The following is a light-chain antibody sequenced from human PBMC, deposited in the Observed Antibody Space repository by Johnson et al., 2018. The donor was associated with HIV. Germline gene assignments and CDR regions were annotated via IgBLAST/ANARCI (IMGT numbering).Light chain of an antibody. CDR1: SSNIGNNY. CDR2: ENN. V-gene: IGLV1-51*02. CDR3: GTWDNSLSAYV. Sequence: VLPQPPSVSAAPGQKVTISCSGSSSNIGNNYVSWYQQLPGTAPTLLIYENNKRPSGIPGRFSGSTSGTSATLGITGLQPGDAADYYCGTWDNSLSAYVFDTGTKVTVL. J-gene: IGLJ1*01.